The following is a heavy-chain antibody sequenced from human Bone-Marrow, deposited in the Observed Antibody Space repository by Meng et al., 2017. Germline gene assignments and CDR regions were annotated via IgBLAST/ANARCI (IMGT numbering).Heavy chain of an antibody. V-gene: IGHV1-2*06. D-gene: IGHD6-13*01. CDR2: IDPKNGDT. Sequence: ASVKVSCKPSGYNFPDYYIHWVRQAPGQGLEWMGRIDPKNGDTHYAQKFQGRVTMTGDTSISTAYMDLSRLRSDDTAVYYCARDEDISAAGKLFGDYWGQGTLVTVSS. J-gene: IGHJ4*02. CDR1: GYNFPDYY. CDR3: ARDEDISAAGKLFGDY.